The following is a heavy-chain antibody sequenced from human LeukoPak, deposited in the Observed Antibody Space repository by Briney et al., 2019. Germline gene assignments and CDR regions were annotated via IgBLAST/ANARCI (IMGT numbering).Heavy chain of an antibody. J-gene: IGHJ4*02. D-gene: IGHD3-10*01. Sequence: PSETLSLTCTVSGGSISSSSYYWGWIRQPPGKGLEWIGSIYYSGSTYYNPSLKSRVTISVDTSKNQFSLKLSSVTAADTAVYYCARVNFGGDYFDYWGQGTLVTVSS. CDR2: IYYSGST. V-gene: IGHV4-39*07. CDR1: GGSISSSSYY. CDR3: ARVNFGGDYFDY.